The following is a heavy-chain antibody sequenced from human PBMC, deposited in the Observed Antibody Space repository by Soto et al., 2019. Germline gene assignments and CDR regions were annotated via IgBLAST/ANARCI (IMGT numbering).Heavy chain of an antibody. CDR3: ARGRRIAAARIYGMDV. D-gene: IGHD6-13*01. CDR2: IIPIFGTA. Sequence: QVQLVQSGAEVKKPGSSVKVSCKASGGTFSSYAISWVRRAPGQGLEWMGGIIPIFGTANYAQKFQGRVTITADESTSTAYMELSSLRSEDTAVYYCARGRRIAAARIYGMDVWGQGTTVTVSS. J-gene: IGHJ6*02. V-gene: IGHV1-69*12. CDR1: GGTFSSYA.